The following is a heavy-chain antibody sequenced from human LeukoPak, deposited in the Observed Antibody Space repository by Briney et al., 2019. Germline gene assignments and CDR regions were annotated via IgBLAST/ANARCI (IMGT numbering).Heavy chain of an antibody. CDR2: INRDGSER. CDR3: ARRNAMDV. CDR1: GFTFSNYW. Sequence: EGSLRLSCAASGFTFSNYWMTWVRQAPGKGLEWVANINRDGSERYYVDSVKGRFTISRDDAKSSLYLQMNSLRAEDTAVYYYARRNAMDVWGQGTTVIVFS. V-gene: IGHV3-7*03. J-gene: IGHJ6*02.